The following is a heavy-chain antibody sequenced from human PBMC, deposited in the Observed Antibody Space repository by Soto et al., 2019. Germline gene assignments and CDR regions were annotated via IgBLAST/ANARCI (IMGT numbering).Heavy chain of an antibody. CDR2: MNPNSGNT. J-gene: IGHJ3*02. D-gene: IGHD1-26*01. CDR3: ARVRSSGAFDI. Sequence: QVQLVQSGAEVKKPGASVKVSCKTSGYTFTSYDINWVRQATGQGLEWMGWMNPNSGNTAYAQKFQGRVTMTRNTSISTAYMESSSLRSQDTALDFCARVRSSGAFDIWGQGTMVTVSS. V-gene: IGHV1-8*01. CDR1: GYTFTSYD.